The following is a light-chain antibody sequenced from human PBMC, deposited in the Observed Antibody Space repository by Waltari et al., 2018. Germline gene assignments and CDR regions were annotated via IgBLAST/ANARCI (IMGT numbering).Light chain of an antibody. CDR2: EVS. CDR3: SSYTRSTTLM. V-gene: IGLV2-14*01. Sequence: QSALTQPASVSGSPGQSITISCTGTSSDVGGYNFFSWYQQHPGRAPKLIIYEVSNRPSGISNRFSGSKSGNTASLTISGLQAEDEADYYCSSYTRSTTLMFGGGTKLTVL. CDR1: SSDVGGYNF. J-gene: IGLJ3*02.